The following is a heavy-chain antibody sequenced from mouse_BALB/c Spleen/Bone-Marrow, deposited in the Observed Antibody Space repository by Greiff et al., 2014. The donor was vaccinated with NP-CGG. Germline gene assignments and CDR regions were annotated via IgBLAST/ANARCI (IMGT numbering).Heavy chain of an antibody. D-gene: IGHD1-1*01. CDR3: ARRTTTVGAIDY. CDR1: GYTFTSYC. J-gene: IGHJ2*01. Sequence: QVQLQQSGAELVKPGASVKLSCKASGYTFTSYCMHWVKQRPGQGLEWIGEINPSNGRTNYDEKFKSKATLTVDKSSSTAYMQLSSLTSEDTAIYYCARRTTTVGAIDYWGQGTTLTVSS. V-gene: IGHV1S81*02. CDR2: INPSNGRT.